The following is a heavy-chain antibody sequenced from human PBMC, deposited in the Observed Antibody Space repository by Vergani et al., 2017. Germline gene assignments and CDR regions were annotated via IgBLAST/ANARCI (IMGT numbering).Heavy chain of an antibody. CDR3: ARDGRSYWYFDL. CDR1: GGSISSYY. V-gene: IGHV4-59*01. CDR2: IYYSGST. J-gene: IGHJ2*01. D-gene: IGHD1-14*01. Sequence: QVQLQESGPGLVKPSETLSLTCTVSGGSISSYYWSWIRQPPGKGLEWIGYIYYSGSTNYNPSLKSRVTISVDTSKNQFSLKLSSVTAADTAVYYCARDGRSYWYFDLWGRGTLVTVSS.